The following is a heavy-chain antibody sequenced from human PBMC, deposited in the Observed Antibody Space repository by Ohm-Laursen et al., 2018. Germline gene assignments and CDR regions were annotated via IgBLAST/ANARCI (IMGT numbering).Heavy chain of an antibody. CDR1: GDSVNSGYYY. Sequence: GTLSLTCTISGDSVNSGYYYWNWIRQPPGKGLEWIGYIYYSGSTNYNPSLKSRVTISVDTSKNQISLKLTSVTAADTAVYYCARGLIEYWGQETLVTVSS. J-gene: IGHJ4*02. CDR2: IYYSGST. CDR3: ARGLIEY. V-gene: IGHV4-61*01. D-gene: IGHD3-16*01.